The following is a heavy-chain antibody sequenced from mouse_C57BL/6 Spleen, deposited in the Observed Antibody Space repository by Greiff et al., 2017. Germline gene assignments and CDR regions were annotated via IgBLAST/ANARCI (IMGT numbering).Heavy chain of an antibody. CDR3: ARSRVLLWYFDV. Sequence: QVQLKQSGAELVKPGASVKISCKASGYAFSSYWMNWVKQRPGKGLEWIGQIYPGDGDTNYNGKFKGKATLTADKSSSTAYMQLSSLTSEDSAVYFCARSRVLLWYFDVWGTGTTVTVSS. CDR1: GYAFSSYW. J-gene: IGHJ1*03. V-gene: IGHV1-80*01. CDR2: IYPGDGDT. D-gene: IGHD1-1*01.